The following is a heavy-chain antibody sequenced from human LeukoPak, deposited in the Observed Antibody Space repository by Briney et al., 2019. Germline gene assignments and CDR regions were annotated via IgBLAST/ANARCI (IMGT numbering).Heavy chain of an antibody. CDR3: AKDRGIVVSDSDWFDP. CDR1: GFIFSSYA. V-gene: IGHV3-23*01. Sequence: GGSLRRSCAASGFIFSSYAVSWVRQAPGKGLEWVSVISGSGGSTYYADSVKGRFTISRDNSKNTLYLQMNSLRADDTAVYYCAKDRGIVVSDSDWFDPWGQGTLVTVSS. CDR2: ISGSGGST. J-gene: IGHJ5*02. D-gene: IGHD6-19*01.